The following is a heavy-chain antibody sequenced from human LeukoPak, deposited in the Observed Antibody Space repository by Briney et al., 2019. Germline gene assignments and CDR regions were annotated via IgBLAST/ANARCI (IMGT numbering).Heavy chain of an antibody. D-gene: IGHD7-27*01. CDR1: GYTFTNYG. J-gene: IGHJ6*02. CDR3: AGTGDYYYYGMDV. Sequence: ASVKVSCKASGYTFTNYGITWVRQAPGQGLEWMGWINTNTGNPTYAQGFTGRFVFSLDTSVSTAYLQISSLKAEDTAVYYCAGTGDYYYYGMDVWGQGTTVTVSS. V-gene: IGHV7-4-1*02. CDR2: INTNTGNP.